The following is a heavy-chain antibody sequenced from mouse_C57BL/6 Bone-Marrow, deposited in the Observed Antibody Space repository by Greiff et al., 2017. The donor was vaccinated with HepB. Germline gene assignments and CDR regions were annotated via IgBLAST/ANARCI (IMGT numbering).Heavy chain of an antibody. J-gene: IGHJ2*01. D-gene: IGHD2-2*01. CDR1: GYTFSTYW. V-gene: IGHV1-80*01. Sequence: VQLQESGAELVKPGASVKISCKTSGYTFSTYWMNWVKQRPGKGLEWIGQIYPGDGDTNYNGKFKGKATLTADKSSSTAYMQLSSLTSEDSAVYYCARDGGYDGVDYWGQGTTLTVSS. CDR2: IYPGDGDT. CDR3: ARDGGYDGVDY.